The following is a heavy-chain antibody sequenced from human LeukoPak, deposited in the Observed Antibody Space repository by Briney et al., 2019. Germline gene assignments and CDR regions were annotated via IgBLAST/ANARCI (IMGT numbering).Heavy chain of an antibody. V-gene: IGHV4-28*01. Sequence: SDTLSHTRAVSRYSISSNNWWAWVPQPPGKGREWIGHFYYHGNTYYNPYHRTLTSRVTMSVDTSKNQVSLKLDSVTEIDTAMYYCARNQAVAANRGASDVWGQGTMVTVSS. D-gene: IGHD6-19*01. CDR1: RYSISSNNW. CDR3: ARNQAVAANRGASDV. CDR2: FYYHGNT. J-gene: IGHJ3*01.